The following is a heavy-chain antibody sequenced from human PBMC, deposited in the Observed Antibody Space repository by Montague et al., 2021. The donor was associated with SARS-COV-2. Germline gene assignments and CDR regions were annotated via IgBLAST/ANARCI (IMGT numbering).Heavy chain of an antibody. CDR3: AHGKVLLGNPYFDS. CDR2: IYWDDDK. J-gene: IGHJ4*02. V-gene: IGHV2-5*02. CDR1: GFSLSTGRVG. D-gene: IGHD7-27*01. Sequence: PALVKPTQTLTLTCSFSGFSLSTGRVGVGWIRQPPGKALEWLALIYWDDDKRYSPSLKSRLTITKDTSKNQVVLTMTSMDPVDTATYYCAHGKVLLGNPYFDSWGQGTLVTVSS.